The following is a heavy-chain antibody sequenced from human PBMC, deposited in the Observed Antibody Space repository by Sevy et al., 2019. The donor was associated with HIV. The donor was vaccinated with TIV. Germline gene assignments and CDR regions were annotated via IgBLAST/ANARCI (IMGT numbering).Heavy chain of an antibody. Sequence: ASVKVSCKASGGTFSSYAISWVRQAPGQWLEWMGGIIPIFGTANYAQKFQGRVTITADKSTSTAYMELSSLRSEDTAVYYCARAARVLRYFDLWGQGTLVTVSS. CDR2: IIPIFGTA. V-gene: IGHV1-69*06. CDR1: GGTFSSYA. CDR3: ARAARVLRYFDL. D-gene: IGHD3-9*01. J-gene: IGHJ4*02.